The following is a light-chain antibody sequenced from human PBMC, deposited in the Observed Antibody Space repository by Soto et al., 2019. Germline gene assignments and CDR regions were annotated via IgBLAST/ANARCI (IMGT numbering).Light chain of an antibody. CDR1: QSVSGW. CDR2: DAS. Sequence: QMTQSPSSVSAYVGDSFTSTCRASQSVSGWLAWYQQKKGEAPKXXIYDASALPRGVPSRFSGSGYGTKFNLTIASLQPDDFATYYCQQYETFSGTFGPGTKVDIK. V-gene: IGKV1-5*01. CDR3: QQYETFSGT. J-gene: IGKJ1*01.